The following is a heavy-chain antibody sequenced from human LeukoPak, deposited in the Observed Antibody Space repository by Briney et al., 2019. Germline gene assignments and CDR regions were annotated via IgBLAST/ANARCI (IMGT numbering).Heavy chain of an antibody. V-gene: IGHV3-74*01. D-gene: IGHD2-2*01. Sequence: GGSLRLSCAASGFTFSRDWMHWVRQAPGKGLVWVSRMNSDGSTTNYADSVKGRFTISRDNSKNTLYLQMNSLRAEDTAVYYCAKDPLGGDCSSTSCYVLRPFDFWGQGTLVTVSS. CDR1: GFTFSRDW. CDR2: MNSDGSTT. J-gene: IGHJ4*02. CDR3: AKDPLGGDCSSTSCYVLRPFDF.